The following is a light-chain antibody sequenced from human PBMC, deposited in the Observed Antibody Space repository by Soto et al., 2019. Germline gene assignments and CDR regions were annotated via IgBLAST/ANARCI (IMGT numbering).Light chain of an antibody. CDR3: YSTDSSGNHGV. CDR2: EDN. Sequence: SYELTQAPSVSVSXXQTARXXCSGDALAKKYAYWYQQKSGQAPVLVIYEDNKRPSGIPETFSGSSSGTMATLTISGAQVEDEGDYYCYSTDSSGNHGVFGGGTKLTVL. CDR1: ALAKKY. J-gene: IGLJ3*02. V-gene: IGLV3-10*01.